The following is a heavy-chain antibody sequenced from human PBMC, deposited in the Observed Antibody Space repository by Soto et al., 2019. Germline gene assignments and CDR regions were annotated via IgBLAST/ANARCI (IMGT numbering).Heavy chain of an antibody. D-gene: IGHD1-1*01. CDR3: ATANWSHHYFDP. CDR2: INHSGST. J-gene: IGHJ5*02. Sequence: SETLSLTCAVYGGSFSGYYWSWLRQPPGKGLEWIGEINHSGSTNYNPSLKSRVTISVDTSKNQLSLKVTSVTAADTAVYYCATANWSHHYFDPWGQGTLVTVS. V-gene: IGHV4-34*01. CDR1: GGSFSGYY.